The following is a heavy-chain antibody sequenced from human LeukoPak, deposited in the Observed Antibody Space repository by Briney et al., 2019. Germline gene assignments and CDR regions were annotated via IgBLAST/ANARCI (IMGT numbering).Heavy chain of an antibody. V-gene: IGHV4-34*01. CDR3: ARDGPDHGQPTDILTGSVYYFDY. J-gene: IGHJ4*02. CDR1: GGSFSGYY. D-gene: IGHD3-9*01. Sequence: PSETLSLTCAVYGGSFSGYYWSWIRQPPGKGLELIREINHSGSTNYNPSLKSRVTISVDTSKNQFSLKLSSVTAADTAVYYCARDGPDHGQPTDILTGSVYYFDYWGQGTLVTVSS. CDR2: INHSGST.